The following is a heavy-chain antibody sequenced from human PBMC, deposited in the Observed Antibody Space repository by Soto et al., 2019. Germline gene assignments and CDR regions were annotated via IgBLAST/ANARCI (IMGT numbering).Heavy chain of an antibody. J-gene: IGHJ4*02. CDR3: LSYYYDSSGYLAPSDY. CDR1: GGSISSGDYY. V-gene: IGHV4-30-4*01. D-gene: IGHD3-22*01. CDR2: IYYSGST. Sequence: SETLSLTCTVSGGSISSGDYYWSWIRQPPGKGLEWIGYIYYSGSTYYNPSLKSRVTISVDTSKNQFSLKLSSVTAADTAVYYCLSYYYDSSGYLAPSDYWGQGTLVTVSS.